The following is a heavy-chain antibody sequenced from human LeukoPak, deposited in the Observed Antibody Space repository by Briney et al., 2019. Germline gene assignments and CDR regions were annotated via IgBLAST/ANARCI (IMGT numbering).Heavy chain of an antibody. CDR3: AKVGGRKMATINTPFDY. V-gene: IGHV3-30*18. D-gene: IGHD5-24*01. J-gene: IGHJ4*02. CDR1: GFTFSSYG. Sequence: GSLRLSCAASGFTFSSYGMHWVRQAPGKGLEWVAVISYDGSNKYYADSVKGRFTISRDNSKNTLYLQMNSLRAEDTAVYYCAKVGGRKMATINTPFDYWGQGTLVTVSS. CDR2: ISYDGSNK.